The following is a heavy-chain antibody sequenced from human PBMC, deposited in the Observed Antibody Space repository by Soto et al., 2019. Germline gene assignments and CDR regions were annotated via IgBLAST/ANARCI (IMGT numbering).Heavy chain of an antibody. D-gene: IGHD1-1*01. CDR3: ARDLTISSTDGPLDP. J-gene: IGHJ5*02. V-gene: IGHV4-59*01. Sequence: PSETLSLTCTVSGGSMSRYYWTWIRQPPGKGLEWIGNIHYTGSTNYNPSLKRRVTILLGTSTSQFSLKVSSVTAADTAVYYCARDLTISSTDGPLDPWGHGTLVNVSS. CDR1: GGSMSRYY. CDR2: IHYTGST.